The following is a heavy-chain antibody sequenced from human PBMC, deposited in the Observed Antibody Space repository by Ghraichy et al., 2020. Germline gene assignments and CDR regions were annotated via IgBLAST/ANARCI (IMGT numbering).Heavy chain of an antibody. J-gene: IGHJ4*02. Sequence: GESLNISCKVSGYIFTSHWIGWVRQVPGKGLEWMGVIYPGDSDTRYSPSFQGQVTISADKSISTAYLQFNSLKASDTAMYYCARSSYFDFWGQGTLVTVSS. V-gene: IGHV5-51*01. CDR2: IYPGDSDT. CDR1: GYIFTSHW. CDR3: ARSSYFDF.